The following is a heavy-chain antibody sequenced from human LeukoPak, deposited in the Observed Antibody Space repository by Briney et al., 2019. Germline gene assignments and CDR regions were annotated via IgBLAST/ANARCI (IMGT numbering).Heavy chain of an antibody. V-gene: IGHV3-15*05. CDR1: GFTLTAAS. J-gene: IGHJ1*01. Sequence: GGSLRLSCATSGFTLTAASMGWVRQAPGKGLEWIGLVRSKVENETTEYAAPVKGRFSISRDDSKATLYLEMKSLKVDDTGVYYCTTGNPWGQGTLVTV. CDR3: TTGNP. CDR2: VRSKVENETT.